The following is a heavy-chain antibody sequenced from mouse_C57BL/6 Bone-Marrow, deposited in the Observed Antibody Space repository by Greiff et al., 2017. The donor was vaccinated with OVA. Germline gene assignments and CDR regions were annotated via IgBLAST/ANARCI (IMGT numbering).Heavy chain of an antibody. J-gene: IGHJ4*01. D-gene: IGHD1-1*01. CDR1: GFSLTSYG. Sequence: QVQLKESGPGLVQPSQSLSITCTVSGFSLTSYGVHWVRQSPGKGLEWLGVIWSGGSTDYNAAFISRLSISKDNSKSQVFFKMNSLQADDTAIYYCAKSGYYGSKYAMDYWGQGTSVTVSS. V-gene: IGHV2-2*01. CDR2: IWSGGST. CDR3: AKSGYYGSKYAMDY.